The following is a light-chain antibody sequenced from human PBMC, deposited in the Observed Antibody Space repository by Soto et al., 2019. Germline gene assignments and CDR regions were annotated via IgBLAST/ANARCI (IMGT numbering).Light chain of an antibody. Sequence: EIVLTQSPGTLSLSPGERATLSCRASQSVSSSYLAWYQQKPGQAPRLLIYGASSRATGIPDRFSGSGSGTDLPFTISRLEPEDFAVYYCQHYGSSPKPFGQGTKVDIK. V-gene: IGKV3-20*01. J-gene: IGKJ1*01. CDR1: QSVSSSY. CDR3: QHYGSSPKP. CDR2: GAS.